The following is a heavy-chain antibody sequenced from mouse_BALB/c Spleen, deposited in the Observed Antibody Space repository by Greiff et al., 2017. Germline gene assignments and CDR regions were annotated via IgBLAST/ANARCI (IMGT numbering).Heavy chain of an antibody. Sequence: EVKLQESGAELVKPGASVKLSCTASGFNIKDTYMHWVKQRPEQGLEWIGRIDPANGNTKYDPKFQGKATITADTSSNTAYLQLSSLTSEDTAVYYCARESPLRAWFAYWGQGTLVTVSA. V-gene: IGHV14-3*02. D-gene: IGHD1-1*01. CDR1: GFNIKDTY. CDR2: IDPANGNT. CDR3: ARESPLRAWFAY. J-gene: IGHJ3*01.